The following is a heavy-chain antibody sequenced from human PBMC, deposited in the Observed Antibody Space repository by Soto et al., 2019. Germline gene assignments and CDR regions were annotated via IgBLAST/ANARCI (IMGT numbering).Heavy chain of an antibody. CDR1: GFTFGDYW. V-gene: IGHV3-74*01. CDR3: VRDCCGVPYDK. J-gene: IGHJ4*02. CDR2: IDKDGTRR. Sequence: GGSLRPSCAASGFTFGDYWMHWVRQAPGKGLEWVSHIDKDGTRRTYADSVRGRFSISRDNVENVLYLQMNSLRAEDTAVYYCVRDCCGVPYDKWGQGTVVTVSS. D-gene: IGHD2-15*01.